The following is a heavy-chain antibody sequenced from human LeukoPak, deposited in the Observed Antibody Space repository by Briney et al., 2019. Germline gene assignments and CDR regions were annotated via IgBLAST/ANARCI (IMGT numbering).Heavy chain of an antibody. V-gene: IGHV3-48*01. J-gene: IGHJ5*02. Sequence: PGGSLRLSCAASGFTFSSYSMNWVRQAPGKGLEWVSYISSSSSTIYYADSVKGRFTISRDNSKNTLYLQMNSLRAEDTAVYYCARPSQYYYDSSGYTNWFDPWGQGTLVTVSS. CDR2: ISSSSSTI. CDR1: GFTFSSYS. CDR3: ARPSQYYYDSSGYTNWFDP. D-gene: IGHD3-22*01.